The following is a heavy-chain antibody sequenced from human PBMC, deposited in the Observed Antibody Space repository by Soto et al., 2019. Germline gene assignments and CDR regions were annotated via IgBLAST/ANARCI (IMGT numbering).Heavy chain of an antibody. V-gene: IGHV3-7*01. CDR2: IKQDGSEK. D-gene: IGHD3-10*01. J-gene: IGHJ4*02. Sequence: GGALRLSCAASGFTLSSYLMSWGRPAPGKGLGWVANIKQDGSEKYYVDSVKGRFTISRDNAKNSLYLQMNSLRAEDTAVYYCARDPSYYGSGSYWDYWGQGTLVTVSS. CDR3: ARDPSYYGSGSYWDY. CDR1: GFTLSSYL.